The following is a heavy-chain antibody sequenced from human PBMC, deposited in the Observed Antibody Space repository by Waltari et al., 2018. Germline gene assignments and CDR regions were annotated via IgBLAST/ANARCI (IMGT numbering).Heavy chain of an antibody. CDR1: GGSISSYY. D-gene: IGHD1-26*01. CDR2: IYYSGST. V-gene: IGHV4-59*01. J-gene: IGHJ4*02. CDR3: ARVCGSYHRKCFDY. Sequence: QVQLQESGPGLVKPSETLSLTCTVSGGSISSYYWSWIRQPPGKGLEWIGYIYYSGSTNYNPSLKRRVTISVDTSKNQFSLKLSAVTAADTAVYYCARVCGSYHRKCFDYWGQGTLVTVSS.